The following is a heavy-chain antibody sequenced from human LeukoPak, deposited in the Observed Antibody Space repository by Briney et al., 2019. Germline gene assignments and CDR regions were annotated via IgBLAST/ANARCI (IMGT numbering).Heavy chain of an antibody. CDR1: GFTFSSYA. Sequence: RGSLRLSCAASGFTFSSYAMSWVRQAPGKGLEWVSGLSTSGTSTYHADSVKGRFTISRDNSKNTLHLQMNSLRAEDTAVYYCVTRGSSITYFPYWGQGTLVTVSS. CDR3: VTRGSSITYFPY. V-gene: IGHV3-23*01. J-gene: IGHJ4*02. D-gene: IGHD1-26*01. CDR2: LSTSGTST.